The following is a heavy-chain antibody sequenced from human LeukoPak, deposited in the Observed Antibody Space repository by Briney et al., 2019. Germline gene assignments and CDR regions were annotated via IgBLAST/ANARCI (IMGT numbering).Heavy chain of an antibody. CDR1: GVPISSYY. CDR2: IYSSGST. Sequence: SETLSLTCTVSGVPISSYYWSWIRQPAGKGLEWIGRIYSSGSTNDNPSLKSRVTISLDKSRNQFSLKLSSVTAADTAVYYCARDRRDRDNDIAYYFDYWGQGTQVIVSS. D-gene: IGHD5-24*01. J-gene: IGHJ4*02. CDR3: ARDRRDRDNDIAYYFDY. V-gene: IGHV4-4*07.